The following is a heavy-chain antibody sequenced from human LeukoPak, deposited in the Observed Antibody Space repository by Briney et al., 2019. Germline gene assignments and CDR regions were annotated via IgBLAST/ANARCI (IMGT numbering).Heavy chain of an antibody. V-gene: IGHV3-21*01. CDR1: GFTFSSYS. CDR3: ARDVSLAAAGANWLDP. Sequence: GGSLRLSCAASGFTFSSYSMNWVRQAPGKGLEWVSSISSSSSYIYYADSVKVRFTISRDNAKNSLYLQMNSLRAEDTAVYYCARDVSLAAAGANWLDPWGQGTLVTVSS. CDR2: ISSSSSYI. J-gene: IGHJ5*02. D-gene: IGHD6-13*01.